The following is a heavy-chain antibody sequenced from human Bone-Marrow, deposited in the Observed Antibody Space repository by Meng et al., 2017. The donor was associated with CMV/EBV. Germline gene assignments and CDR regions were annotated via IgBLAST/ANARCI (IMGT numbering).Heavy chain of an antibody. CDR3: ARDCCSSTSYTNNFDY. D-gene: IGHD2-2*01. J-gene: IGHJ4*02. V-gene: IGHV3-21*01. CDR2: ISSSSSYI. CDR1: GFTFSSYS. Sequence: GGSLRLSCAASGFTFSSYSMNWVRQAPGKGLEWVSSISSSSSYIYYADSVKGRFTISRDNAKNSLYLQMNSLRAEDTAVYYCARDCCSSTSYTNNFDYWGQGTLVTVSS.